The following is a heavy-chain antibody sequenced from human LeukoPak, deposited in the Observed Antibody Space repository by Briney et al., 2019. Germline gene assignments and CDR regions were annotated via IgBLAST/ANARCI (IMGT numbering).Heavy chain of an antibody. V-gene: IGHV3-48*01. Sequence: GGSLRLSCAASGFAFNTYSMNWVRQAPGKGLEWVSYISSSSSTIYYADSVKGRFTISRDNAKNSLYLQMNSLRAEDTAVYYCARDALTYYYYYMDVWGKGTTVTVSS. J-gene: IGHJ6*03. CDR1: GFAFNTYS. CDR3: ARDALTYYYYYMDV. D-gene: IGHD3-16*02. CDR2: ISSSSSTI.